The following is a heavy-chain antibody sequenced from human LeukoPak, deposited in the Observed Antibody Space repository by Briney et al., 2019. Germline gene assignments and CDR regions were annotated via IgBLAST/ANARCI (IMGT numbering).Heavy chain of an antibody. CDR1: GYHFTSYW. J-gene: IGHJ6*03. Sequence: GESLKISCKVSGYHFTSYWIAWVRQMPGKGLEWMGIIYPGDSDAKYSPSFQGQVTISAGNSINTAYLQWSSLKASDTAMYYCARHPGAVTGMLPFYYYYMDVWGTGTTVTVSS. V-gene: IGHV5-51*01. D-gene: IGHD6-19*01. CDR3: ARHPGAVTGMLPFYYYYMDV. CDR2: IYPGDSDA.